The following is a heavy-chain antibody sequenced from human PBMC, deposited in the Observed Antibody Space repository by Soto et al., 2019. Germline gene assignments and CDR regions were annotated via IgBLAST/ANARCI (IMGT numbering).Heavy chain of an antibody. CDR3: ARGLGLDRGVRAHYGMDV. D-gene: IGHD3-10*01. CDR2: INHSGST. Sequence: QVQLQHRGAGLLKPSETLSLTCAVYGGSFSGYYWSWIRQPPGKGLEWIGEINHSGSTNYNPSLKSRVTISVDTSKNQFSLKLTSVTAADTAVYYCARGLGLDRGVRAHYGMDVWGQGATVTVSS. J-gene: IGHJ6*02. CDR1: GGSFSGYY. V-gene: IGHV4-34*01.